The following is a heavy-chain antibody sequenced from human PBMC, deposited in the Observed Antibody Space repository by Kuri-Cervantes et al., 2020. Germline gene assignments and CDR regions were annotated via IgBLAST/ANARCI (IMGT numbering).Heavy chain of an antibody. CDR3: ARPIGLIIAATYFPP. J-gene: IGHJ5*02. Sequence: SQTLSLTCAVYGGSFSGYYWGWVRQSPGKGLGWIGSMFNTGITHYSPSLKSRVTISLDASKNQFSLRLTSVTAADTAIYYCARPIGLIIAATYFPPWGQGTLVTVSS. V-gene: IGHV4-34*12. CDR2: MFNTGIT. CDR1: GGSFSGYY. D-gene: IGHD2-15*01.